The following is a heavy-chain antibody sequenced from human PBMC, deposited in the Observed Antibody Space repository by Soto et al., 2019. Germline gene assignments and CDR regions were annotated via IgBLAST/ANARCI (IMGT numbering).Heavy chain of an antibody. CDR1: GFTLSDYY. D-gene: IGHD6-19*01. J-gene: IGHJ4*02. CDR3: VRRGSSGWYESYFDY. CDR2: ISSSGRSI. V-gene: IGHV3-11*01. Sequence: QVQLVESGGGSVKPGGSLRLSCAASGFTLSDYYMIWIRQAPGKGLEWVSYISSSGRSIYYADSVKGRFTISRDNAKNSLYLQMNSLRAEDTAVYYCVRRGSSGWYESYFDYWGQGTLVTVSS.